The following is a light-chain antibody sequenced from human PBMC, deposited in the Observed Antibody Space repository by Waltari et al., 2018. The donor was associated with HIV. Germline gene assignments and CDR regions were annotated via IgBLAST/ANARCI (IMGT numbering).Light chain of an antibody. CDR2: DAS. Sequence: EIVMTQSPATLSVSPGERATRSCRASQSVSTNLAWYQQKPGQPPRLLIYDASTRATGSPAMFSGSASGTEFSLTISSLQSEDFALYYCQQYNNWWTFGQGTKVEIK. J-gene: IGKJ1*01. CDR3: QQYNNWWT. V-gene: IGKV3-15*01. CDR1: QSVSTN.